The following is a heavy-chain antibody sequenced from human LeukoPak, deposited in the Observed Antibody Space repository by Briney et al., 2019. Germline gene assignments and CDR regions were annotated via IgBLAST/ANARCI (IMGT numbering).Heavy chain of an antibody. V-gene: IGHV4-30-4*01. CDR3: ARAAGSGGFDY. J-gene: IGHJ4*02. Sequence: LRLSCAASGFTFSSYAMSWIRQPPGKGLEWIGYIYYSGSTYYNPSLKSRVTISVDTSKNQFSLKLSSVTAADTAVYYCARAAGSGGFDYWGQGTLVTVSS. CDR1: GFTFSSYA. D-gene: IGHD3-10*01. CDR2: IYYSGST.